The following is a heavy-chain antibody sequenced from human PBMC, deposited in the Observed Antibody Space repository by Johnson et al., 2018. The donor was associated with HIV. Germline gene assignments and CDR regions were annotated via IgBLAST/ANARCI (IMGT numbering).Heavy chain of an antibody. J-gene: IGHJ3*02. CDR3: AKDSPGWLVGAIGEDAFDI. V-gene: IGHV3-30*19. D-gene: IGHD1-26*01. CDR1: GFTFSSYG. CDR2: ISYGGSNK. Sequence: QVQLVESGGGVVQPGRSLRLSCAASGFTFSSYGVHWVRQAPGKGLEWVAVISYGGSNKYYADSVKGRFTISRDNSKNTLYLQMNSLRAEDTAVYYCAKDSPGWLVGAIGEDAFDIWGQGTMVTVSS.